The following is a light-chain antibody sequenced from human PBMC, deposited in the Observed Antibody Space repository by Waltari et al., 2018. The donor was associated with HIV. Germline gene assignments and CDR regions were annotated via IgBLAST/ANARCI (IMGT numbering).Light chain of an antibody. CDR3: STWDNSLSHWV. J-gene: IGLJ3*02. Sequence: QSVVTQPPSASGTPGQNISISCSGDISNLGGNFVYWYQQRPGTAPRLLIYRNDQRRAGVPDRCSGSKSATSASLAISGLRSEDEADYHCSTWDNSLSHWVFGGGTKVTVL. CDR1: ISNLGGNF. CDR2: RND. V-gene: IGLV1-47*01.